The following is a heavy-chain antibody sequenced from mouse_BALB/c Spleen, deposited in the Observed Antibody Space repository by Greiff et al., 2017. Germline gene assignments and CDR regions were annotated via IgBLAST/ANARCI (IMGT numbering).Heavy chain of an antibody. CDR2: IDPSDSET. CDR3: ARFGYFCCAMDY. J-gene: IGHJ4*01. CDR1: GYTFTSYW. Sequence: QVQLQQPGAELVKPGAPVKLSCKASGYTFTSYWMNWVKQRPGRGLEWIGRIDPSDSETHYHPKFKDKATLTVDKSSSTAYIQLSSLTSEDVAVYYCARFGYFCCAMDYWGQGTSVTVSS. V-gene: IGHV1-69*02.